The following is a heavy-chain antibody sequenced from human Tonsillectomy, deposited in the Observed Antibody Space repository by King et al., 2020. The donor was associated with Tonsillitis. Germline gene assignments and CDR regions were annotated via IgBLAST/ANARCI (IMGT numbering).Heavy chain of an antibody. CDR1: GGSISSGDYY. J-gene: IGHJ5*02. CDR2: IYYSGRT. D-gene: IGHD2-15*01. Sequence: QLQESGPGLVKPSQTLSLTCTVSGGSISSGDYYWSWIRQPPGKGLEWIGYIYYSGRTYYNPSLKSRVTISVDTSKNQFSLKLSSVTAADTAVYYCARRLGYCSGGSCYGIDPWGQGTLVTVSS. CDR3: ARRLGYCSGGSCYGIDP. V-gene: IGHV4-30-4*01.